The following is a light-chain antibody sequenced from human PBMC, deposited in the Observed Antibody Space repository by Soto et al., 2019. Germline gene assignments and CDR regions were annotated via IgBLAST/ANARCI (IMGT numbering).Light chain of an antibody. CDR2: DAS. CDR1: QTVRNNY. J-gene: IGKJ1*01. V-gene: IGKV3D-20*02. Sequence: EVVLTQSPGTLSLSPGERATLSCRASQTVRNNYLAWYQQKPGQAPRLLIYDASSRATGIPDRFSGGGSGTDFTLTIRSLEPEDFAVYYCQQRSNWPPWTFGQGTRVDNK. CDR3: QQRSNWPPWT.